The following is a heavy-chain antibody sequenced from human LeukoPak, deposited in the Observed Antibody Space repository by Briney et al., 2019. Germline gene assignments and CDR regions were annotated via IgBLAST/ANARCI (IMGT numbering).Heavy chain of an antibody. CDR3: AKDSAKKYDDC. Sequence: GGSLRLSCAASGFTFSSYAMSWVRQAPGKGLEWVSGISGSGGSTNYADSVKGRFTISRENSKNTLYLQMNSLRAEDTAVYYCAKDSAKKYDDCWGQGTLVTVSS. CDR1: GFTFSSYA. J-gene: IGHJ4*02. D-gene: IGHD2/OR15-2a*01. V-gene: IGHV3-23*01. CDR2: ISGSGGST.